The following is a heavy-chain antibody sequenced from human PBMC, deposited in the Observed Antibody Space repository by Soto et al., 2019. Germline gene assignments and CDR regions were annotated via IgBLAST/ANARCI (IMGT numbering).Heavy chain of an antibody. Sequence: QVQLVQSGGEVKKPGASVKVSCKASGYRFSRYGINWVRQAPGQGLEWMGWISTYDGNTQYAPKFQDRVTMTTDTSTNTAYLELWSLISDDTAVYYCARDEEDANLMIVVLPGDYWGQGTLVSVSS. CDR1: GYRFSRYG. CDR2: ISTYDGNT. J-gene: IGHJ4*02. D-gene: IGHD2-21*01. CDR3: ARDEEDANLMIVVLPGDY. V-gene: IGHV1-18*01.